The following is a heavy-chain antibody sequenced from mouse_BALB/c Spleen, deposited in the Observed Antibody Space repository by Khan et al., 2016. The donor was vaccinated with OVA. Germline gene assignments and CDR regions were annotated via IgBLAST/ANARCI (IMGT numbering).Heavy chain of an antibody. D-gene: IGHD2-1*01. J-gene: IGHJ3*01. CDR2: IFPGTGTT. CDR3: ARGYVGNYEFAY. Sequence: QVQLQQSGAELVKPGASVKLSCKTSGYTFTSYWIQWVKQRPGQGLGWIGQIFPGTGTTYYNENLKGKATLTVDTSSHTAYMQFSSLTSEDSAFYVCARGYVGNYEFAYWGQGTLVTVSP. CDR1: GYTFTSYW. V-gene: IGHV1S132*01.